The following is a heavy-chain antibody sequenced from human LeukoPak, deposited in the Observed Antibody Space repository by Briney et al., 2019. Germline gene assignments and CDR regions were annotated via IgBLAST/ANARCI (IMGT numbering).Heavy chain of an antibody. D-gene: IGHD4-17*01. CDR1: GYTFTSYD. Sequence: ASVNVSCKASGYTFTSYDINWVRQATGQGLEWMGWMNPNSGNTGYAQKFQGRVTMTRNTSISTAYMELSSLRSEDTAVHYCARLRKGKLTYNWFDPWGQGTLVTVSS. J-gene: IGHJ5*02. CDR3: ARLRKGKLTYNWFDP. V-gene: IGHV1-8*01. CDR2: MNPNSGNT.